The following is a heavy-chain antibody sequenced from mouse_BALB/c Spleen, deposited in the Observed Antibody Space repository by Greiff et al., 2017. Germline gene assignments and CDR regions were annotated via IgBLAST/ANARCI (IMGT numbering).Heavy chain of an antibody. J-gene: IGHJ2*01. CDR2: ISDGGSYT. V-gene: IGHV5-4*02. Sequence: DVKLEESGGGLVKPGGSLKLSCAASGFTFSDYYMYWVRQTPEKRLEWVATISDGGSYTYYPDSVKGRFTISRDNAKNNLYLQMSSLKSEDTAMYYCARDLVDWGQGTTLTVSS. CDR1: GFTFSDYY. D-gene: IGHD1-1*02. CDR3: ARDLVD.